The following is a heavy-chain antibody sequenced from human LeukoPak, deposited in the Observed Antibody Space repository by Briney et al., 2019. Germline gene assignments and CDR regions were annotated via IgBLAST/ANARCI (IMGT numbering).Heavy chain of an antibody. CDR1: GGSFSGYY. Sequence: SDTVSLTCAVDGGSFSGYYWSWIRQVPGKGLEWIGEICQRGRTNYNPFFRSRVTISVDTSKNQISLKLSFVTATDTAMYFCARGWFGFWHISYADHNAFDIWG. J-gene: IGHJ3*02. V-gene: IGHV4-34*01. CDR3: ARGWFGFWHISYADHNAFDI. D-gene: IGHD2-2*01. CDR2: ICQRGRT.